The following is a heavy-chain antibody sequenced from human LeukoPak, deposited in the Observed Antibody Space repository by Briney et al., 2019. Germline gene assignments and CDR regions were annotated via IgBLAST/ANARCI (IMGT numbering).Heavy chain of an antibody. CDR3: AKRGMAVADYYFDY. D-gene: IGHD6-19*01. J-gene: IGHJ4*02. Sequence: GGSLRLSCAASGFTFSSYSMNWVRQAPGKGLEWVSSISSSSSYIYYADSVKGRFTISRDNAKNSLYLQMNGLGAEDTAIYYCAKRGMAVADYYFDYWGQGTLVTVSS. CDR1: GFTFSSYS. V-gene: IGHV3-21*04. CDR2: ISSSSSYI.